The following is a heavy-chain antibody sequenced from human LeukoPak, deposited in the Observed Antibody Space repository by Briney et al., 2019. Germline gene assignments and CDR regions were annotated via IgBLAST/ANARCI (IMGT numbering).Heavy chain of an antibody. D-gene: IGHD5-18*01. J-gene: IGHJ4*02. CDR2: IHPGDSGT. Sequence: PGESLKISCKGSGYRFTNYWIGWVRQMPGKGLEWMGIIHPGDSGTRCSPSFQGQVTMSVDESITTAYLQWSSLRASDSAIYYCARGGSYRYGSSDYWGQGTLVTVSS. CDR1: GYRFTNYW. V-gene: IGHV5-51*01. CDR3: ARGGSYRYGSSDY.